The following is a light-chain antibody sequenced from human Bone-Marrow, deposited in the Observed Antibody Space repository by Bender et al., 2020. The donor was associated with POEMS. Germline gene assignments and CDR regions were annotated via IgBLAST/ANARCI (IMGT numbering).Light chain of an antibody. J-gene: IGLJ2*01. CDR1: LLATNF. V-gene: IGLV3-25*03. CDR3: QSADSSGSYVV. Sequence: SYELTQPSSVSVSPGQTVRITCSGHLLATNFVRWLQQRPGQAPVLVIYEDNERPSGIAERFSGSTSGTTVTLTIIGVQAEDEADYYCQSADSSGSYVVFGGGTKLTVL. CDR2: EDN.